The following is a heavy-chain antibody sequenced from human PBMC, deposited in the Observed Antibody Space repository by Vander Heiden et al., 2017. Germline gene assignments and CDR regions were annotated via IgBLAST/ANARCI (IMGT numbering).Heavy chain of an antibody. J-gene: IGHJ4*02. CDR2: ISGSGGST. V-gene: IGHV3-23*01. D-gene: IGHD6-19*01. CDR3: AKGDSSGWLFDY. CDR1: GFTLSSYA. Sequence: EVQLLESGGGLVQPGGSLRLSCAASGFTLSSYAMSWVRQAPGKGLEWVSAISGSGGSTYYADSVKGRFTISRDNSKNTLYLQMNSLRAEDTAVYYCAKGDSSGWLFDYWGQGTLVTVSS.